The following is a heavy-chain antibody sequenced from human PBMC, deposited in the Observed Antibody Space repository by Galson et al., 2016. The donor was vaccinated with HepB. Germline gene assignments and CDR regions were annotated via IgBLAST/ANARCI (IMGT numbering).Heavy chain of an antibody. CDR2: TYYRSKWFN. CDR3: TRGYMQNGMNV. Sequence: CAISGDSVTSDNTCWNWIRQSPSRGLEWLGRTYYRSKWFNDYADSVKGRITVTSDTSKNQFSLQLDSVTPDDTATYFCTRGYMQNGMNVWGQGTTVTVS. J-gene: IGHJ6*02. CDR1: GDSVTSDNTC. D-gene: IGHD5-24*01. V-gene: IGHV6-1*01.